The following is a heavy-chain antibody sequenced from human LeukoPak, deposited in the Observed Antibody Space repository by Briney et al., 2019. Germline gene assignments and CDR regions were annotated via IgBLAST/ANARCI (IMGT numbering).Heavy chain of an antibody. Sequence: ASVKVSCKASGYTFTGYYMHWVRQAPGQGLEWMGWSNPNSGGTNYAQKFQGRVTMTRDTSISTAYMELSRLRSDDTAVYYCARDLYCSGGSCYNWFDPWGQGTLVTVSS. CDR1: GYTFTGYY. CDR3: ARDLYCSGGSCYNWFDP. J-gene: IGHJ5*02. D-gene: IGHD2-15*01. CDR2: SNPNSGGT. V-gene: IGHV1-2*02.